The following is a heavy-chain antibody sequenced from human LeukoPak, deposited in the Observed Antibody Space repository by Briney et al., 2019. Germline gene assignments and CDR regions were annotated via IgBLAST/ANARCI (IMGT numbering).Heavy chain of an antibody. CDR2: ISWNSGSI. Sequence: GGSLRLSCAASGFTFDDYAMHLVRQAPGKGLEWVSGISWNSGSIGYADSVKGRFTISRDNAKNSLYLQMNSLRAEDTALYYCAKDGIAARSYFDYWGQGTLVTVSS. CDR1: GFTFDDYA. D-gene: IGHD6-6*01. J-gene: IGHJ4*02. CDR3: AKDGIAARSYFDY. V-gene: IGHV3-9*01.